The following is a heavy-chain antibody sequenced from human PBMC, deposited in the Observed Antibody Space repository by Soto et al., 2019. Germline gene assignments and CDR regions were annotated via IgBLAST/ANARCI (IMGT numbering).Heavy chain of an antibody. CDR1: GFTFRSYG. J-gene: IGHJ6*02. CDR2: ISYDGSNK. D-gene: IGHD1-26*01. Sequence: GGSLRLSCAASGFTFRSYGMHWVRQAPGKGLEWVAVISYDGSNKYYADSVKGRFTISRDNSKNTLYLQMNSLRAEDTDVYYCAKDGNGMGVWGQGTTVTVSS. V-gene: IGHV3-30*18. CDR3: AKDGNGMGV.